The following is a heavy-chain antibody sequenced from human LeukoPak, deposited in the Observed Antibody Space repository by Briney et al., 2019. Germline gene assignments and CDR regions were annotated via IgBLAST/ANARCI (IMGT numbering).Heavy chain of an antibody. D-gene: IGHD3-3*01. V-gene: IGHV1-18*01. CDR1: GYTFTSYG. Sequence: ASVKVSCKASGYTFTSYGISWVRQAPGQGLEWMGWISAYNGSTNYAQKLQGRVTMTTDTSTSTAYMELRSLRSDDTAVYYCARGPRYDFWSGYRYWGQGTLVTVSS. J-gene: IGHJ4*02. CDR2: ISAYNGST. CDR3: ARGPRYDFWSGYRY.